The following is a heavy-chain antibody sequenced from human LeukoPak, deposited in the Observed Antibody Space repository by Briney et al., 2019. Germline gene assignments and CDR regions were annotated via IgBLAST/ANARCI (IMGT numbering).Heavy chain of an antibody. Sequence: PSETLSLTCAVYGGSFSGYYWSWIRQPPGKGLEWIGEINHSGSTNYNPSLKSRVTISVDTSKNQFSLKLSSVTAADTAVYYCASDYGGLYYFDYWGQGTLVTVSS. V-gene: IGHV4-34*01. CDR3: ASDYGGLYYFDY. CDR2: INHSGST. D-gene: IGHD4-23*01. J-gene: IGHJ4*02. CDR1: GGSFSGYY.